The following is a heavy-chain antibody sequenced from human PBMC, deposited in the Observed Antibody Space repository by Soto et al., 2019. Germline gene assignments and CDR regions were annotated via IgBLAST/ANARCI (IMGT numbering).Heavy chain of an antibody. Sequence: ASVKVSCKASGYTFTSYGISWVRQAPGQGLEWMGWISAYNGNTNYAQKLQGRVTMTTDTSKNQFSLKLTSVTVADTALYYCARQGFGATHGLVDVWGQGTTVTVSS. V-gene: IGHV1-18*01. D-gene: IGHD3-10*01. CDR1: GYTFTSYG. J-gene: IGHJ6*02. CDR3: ARQGFGATHGLVDV. CDR2: ISAYNGNT.